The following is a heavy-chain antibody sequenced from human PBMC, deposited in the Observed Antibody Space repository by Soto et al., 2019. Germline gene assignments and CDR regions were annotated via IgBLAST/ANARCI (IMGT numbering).Heavy chain of an antibody. CDR3: ARLTRSLDAFDI. V-gene: IGHV4-39*01. CDR1: GGSVSSSSCY. J-gene: IGHJ3*02. CDR2: IYYFGST. Sequence: PSETLSLTCAVSGGSVSSSSCYWGWIRQPPGKGLEWIGNIYYFGSTYYNPSLKSRVTISVDTSKNQFSLKLSSVTAPDTAVYYCARLTRSLDAFDIWGQGTMVTVSS.